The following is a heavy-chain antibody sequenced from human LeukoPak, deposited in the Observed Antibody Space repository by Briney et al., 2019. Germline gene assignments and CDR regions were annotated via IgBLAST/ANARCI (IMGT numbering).Heavy chain of an antibody. J-gene: IGHJ4*02. CDR1: GGSFSGYY. V-gene: IGHV4-34*01. Sequence: SGTLSLTCAVYGGSFSGYYWSWIRQPPGKGLEWIGEINHSGSTNYNPSLKSRVTISVDTSKNQFSLKLSSVTAADTAVYYCASSKTVTDYWGQGTLVTVSS. D-gene: IGHD4-17*01. CDR3: ASSKTVTDY. CDR2: INHSGST.